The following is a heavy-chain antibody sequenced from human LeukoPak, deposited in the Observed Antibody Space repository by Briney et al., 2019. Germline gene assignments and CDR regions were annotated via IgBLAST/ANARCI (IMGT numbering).Heavy chain of an antibody. D-gene: IGHD3-10*01. Sequence: GASVKVSCKASGYTFTSYGISWVRQAPGQGLEWMGWISAYNGNTNYAQKLQGRVTMTTDTSTSTAYMELRSLRSDDTAVYYCARKRGPMVRGVITTYNWFDPWGQGTLVTVSS. CDR3: ARKRGPMVRGVITTYNWFDP. J-gene: IGHJ5*02. CDR2: ISAYNGNT. V-gene: IGHV1-18*01. CDR1: GYTFTSYG.